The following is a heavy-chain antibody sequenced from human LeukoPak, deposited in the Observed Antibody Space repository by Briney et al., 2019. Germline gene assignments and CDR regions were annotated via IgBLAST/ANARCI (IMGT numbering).Heavy chain of an antibody. J-gene: IGHJ6*03. CDR1: GYTFTSYY. Sequence: ASVKVSCKASGYTFTSYYMHWVRQAPGQGLEWMGIINPSGGSTSYAQKFQGRVTMTRDTSTSTVYMELSSLRSEDTAVYYCASSSDLTGYQQKQTYYYYYYMDVWGKGTTVTVSS. D-gene: IGHD3-9*01. CDR3: ASSSDLTGYQQKQTYYYYYYMDV. CDR2: INPSGGST. V-gene: IGHV1-46*01.